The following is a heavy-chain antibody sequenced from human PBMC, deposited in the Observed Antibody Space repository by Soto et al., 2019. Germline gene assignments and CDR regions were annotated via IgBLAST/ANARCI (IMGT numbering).Heavy chain of an antibody. J-gene: IGHJ4*02. D-gene: IGHD1-1*01. CDR2: INPNSGGT. V-gene: IGHV1-2*02. Sequence: QVQLVQSGAEVRKPGASVKVSCKASGYTFSDYYIHWVRQAPGQGLEVMGWINPNSGGTKYAPKFQGGVTMTRDTSITTAYMELSRLRSGDTAVYYCAREPATAKPEGVDFWGQGTLVTVSS. CDR1: GYTFSDYY. CDR3: AREPATAKPEGVDF.